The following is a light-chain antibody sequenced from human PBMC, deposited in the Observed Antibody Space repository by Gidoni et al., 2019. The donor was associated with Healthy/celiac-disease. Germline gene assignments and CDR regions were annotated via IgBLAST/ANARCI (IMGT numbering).Light chain of an antibody. CDR1: QSISSY. J-gene: IGKJ1*01. Sequence: IQITPSPSSLSASVGDRVTITCRASQSISSYLNWYQQKPGKAPKLLIYAASSLQRGVPSRFSGSGSGTEFTLTISSLQTEDFATYYCQQNYSTPLAFGQGTKVEIK. CDR3: QQNYSTPLA. V-gene: IGKV1-39*01. CDR2: AAS.